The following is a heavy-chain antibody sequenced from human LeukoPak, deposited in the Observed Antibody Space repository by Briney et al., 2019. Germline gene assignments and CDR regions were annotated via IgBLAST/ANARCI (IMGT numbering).Heavy chain of an antibody. CDR3: AKGGSSGWYADH. V-gene: IGHV3-9*03. D-gene: IGHD6-19*01. CDR2: ISWNSATI. Sequence: GGSLRLSCVASGFTFDDYSMHWVRQAPGKGLEWVSGISWNSATIAYADSVKGRFTISRDNAKNSLYLQMNSLRPEDMALYYCAKGGSSGWYADHWGQGTLVTVSS. J-gene: IGHJ5*02. CDR1: GFTFDDYS.